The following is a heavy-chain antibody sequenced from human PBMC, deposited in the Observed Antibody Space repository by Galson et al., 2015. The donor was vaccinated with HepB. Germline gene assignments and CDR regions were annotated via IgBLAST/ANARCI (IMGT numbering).Heavy chain of an antibody. CDR2: SRNKANSYTT. D-gene: IGHD3-16*01. CDR1: GFNFSDHD. J-gene: IGHJ4*02. CDR3: AKPRVGLFSYYFDY. Sequence: SLRLSCAASGFNFSDHDMDWVRQAPGKGLEWVGRSRNKANSYTTEYAASVKGRFTISRDDSKNSLYLQMNSLKTEDTAVYYCAKPRVGLFSYYFDYWGQGTLVTVSS. V-gene: IGHV3-72*01.